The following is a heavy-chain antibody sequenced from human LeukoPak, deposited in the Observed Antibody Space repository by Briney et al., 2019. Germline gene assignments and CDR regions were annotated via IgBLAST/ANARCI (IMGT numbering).Heavy chain of an antibody. Sequence: ASVTVSYTPSVYTFTNYDINWVRQAAGQGGEWMGWMNHNSGKTGYVQKFQGRVTITRNTSISTAYMELSSLRSEDTAVYYCARGRIVVGNFDYWGQGTLVTVSS. D-gene: IGHD2-21*01. J-gene: IGHJ4*02. CDR2: MNHNSGKT. CDR1: VYTFTNYD. CDR3: ARGRIVVGNFDY. V-gene: IGHV1-8*03.